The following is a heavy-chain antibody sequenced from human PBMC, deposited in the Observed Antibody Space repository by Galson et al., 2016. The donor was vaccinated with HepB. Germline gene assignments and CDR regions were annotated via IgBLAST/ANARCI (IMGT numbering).Heavy chain of an antibody. CDR2: IAHDATIK. Sequence: SLRLSCAASGFTFSRHAMHWVRQAPGQGLGWVAVIAHDATIKDYADSVEGRFTISRDNSKNTLYLEMHSLRGEEMAVYYCARDPTIGAPDCFDAWGQGTLVTVTS. CDR3: ARDPTIGAPDCFDA. D-gene: IGHD3-10*01. CDR1: GFTFSRHA. J-gene: IGHJ5*02. V-gene: IGHV3-30*04.